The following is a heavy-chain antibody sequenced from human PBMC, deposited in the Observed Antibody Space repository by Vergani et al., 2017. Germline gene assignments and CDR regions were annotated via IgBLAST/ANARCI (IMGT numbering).Heavy chain of an antibody. D-gene: IGHD1-1*01. Sequence: QVQLVESEGGVVQPGRSLTLSCVASGFTFSSRGMHWVRQAPGKGLEWVAVIWYDGSNKYYGDSVKGRFTISRDNSKNTLYLQMNSLRVEDTAVYYCARWGNEKRLDSWGQGTLVTVSP. CDR2: IWYDGSNK. CDR3: ARWGNEKRLDS. CDR1: GFTFSSRG. V-gene: IGHV3-33*01. J-gene: IGHJ5*01.